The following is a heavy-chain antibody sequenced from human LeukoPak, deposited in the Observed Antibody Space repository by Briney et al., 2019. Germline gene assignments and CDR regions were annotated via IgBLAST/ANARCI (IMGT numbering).Heavy chain of an antibody. CDR3: ASAMTHYGDYGFDY. CDR1: XGSISSXXW. Sequence: LTXXVXXGSISSXXWWXXVRXPXXXXXXWIGEIYHSGSTNYNPSLKSRVTISVDKSKNQFSLKLSSVTAADTAVYYCASAMTHYGDYGFDYWGQGTLVTVSS. CDR2: IYHSGST. V-gene: IGHV4-4*02. D-gene: IGHD4-17*01. J-gene: IGHJ4*02.